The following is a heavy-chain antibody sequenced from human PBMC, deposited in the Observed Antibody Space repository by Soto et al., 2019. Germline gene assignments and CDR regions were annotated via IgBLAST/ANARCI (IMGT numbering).Heavy chain of an antibody. Sequence: PSETLSLTCAVYGGSFSGYYWSWIRQPPGKGLEWIGEINHSGSTNYNPSLKSRVTISVDTSKNQFSLKLSSVTAADTAVYYCARAAPLYCSGGSCYSGRYYWGQGSLVTGSS. J-gene: IGHJ4*02. CDR2: INHSGST. CDR3: ARAAPLYCSGGSCYSGRYY. V-gene: IGHV4-34*01. CDR1: GGSFSGYY. D-gene: IGHD2-15*01.